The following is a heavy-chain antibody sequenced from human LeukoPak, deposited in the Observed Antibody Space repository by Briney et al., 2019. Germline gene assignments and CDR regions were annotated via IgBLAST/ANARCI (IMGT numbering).Heavy chain of an antibody. CDR1: GFTVSSNY. D-gene: IGHD2-8*01. Sequence: GGSLRLSCAASGFTVSSNYMSWVRQAPGKRLGWGSVIYSGGSTYYADSVKGRFTISRDNPKNTLYLEMNSLRAEDTTVYYCARDYNGYFAYWGQGTLVTVSS. J-gene: IGHJ4*02. V-gene: IGHV3-66*01. CDR2: IYSGGST. CDR3: ARDYNGYFAY.